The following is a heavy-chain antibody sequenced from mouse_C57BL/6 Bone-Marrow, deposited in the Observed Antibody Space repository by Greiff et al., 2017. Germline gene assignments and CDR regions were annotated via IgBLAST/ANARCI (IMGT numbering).Heavy chain of an antibody. V-gene: IGHV7-1*01. CDR1: GSPFSAFY. CDR2: SRHKAIVYTT. CDR3: ARDQPCAWFAY. Sequence: EVQVVEPGGGLVQSGRSLRFSCATSGSPFSAFYMAWVRQAPGKGLEWIAASRHKAIVYTTVYSASVKGRFIVSRDTSQSIVYLQMNALRAEDTAIYYCARDQPCAWFAYWGQGTLVTVSA. J-gene: IGHJ3*01. D-gene: IGHD6-1*01.